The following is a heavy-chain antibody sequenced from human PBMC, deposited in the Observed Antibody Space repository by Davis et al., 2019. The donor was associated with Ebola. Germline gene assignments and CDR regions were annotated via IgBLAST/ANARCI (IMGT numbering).Heavy chain of an antibody. Sequence: MPGGSLRLSCTVSGGSISSSSYYWGWIRQPPGKGLEWIGSIYYSGSTYYNPSLKSRVTISVDTSKNQFSLKLSSVTAADTAVYYCARGLEKGGVVTAIVEWDAFDIWGQGTMVTVSS. D-gene: IGHD2-21*02. CDR1: GGSISSSSYY. CDR3: ARGLEKGGVVTAIVEWDAFDI. CDR2: IYYSGST. J-gene: IGHJ3*02. V-gene: IGHV4-39*07.